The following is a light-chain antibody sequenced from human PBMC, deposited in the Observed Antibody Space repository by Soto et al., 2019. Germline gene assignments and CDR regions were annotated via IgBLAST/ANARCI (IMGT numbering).Light chain of an antibody. CDR3: QQYYSTPLT. CDR1: QSVLYSSNNKNY. Sequence: DIVMTQSPDSLAVSLGERATINCKSSQSVLYSSNNKNYLAWYQQKPGQPPKLLIYWASTRESGVPDRFSGSGSGTDFTLTISSLQAEHVAVYYCQQYYSTPLTFGGGTKVDIK. V-gene: IGKV4-1*01. CDR2: WAS. J-gene: IGKJ4*01.